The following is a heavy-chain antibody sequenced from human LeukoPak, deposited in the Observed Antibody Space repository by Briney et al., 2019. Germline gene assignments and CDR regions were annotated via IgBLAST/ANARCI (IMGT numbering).Heavy chain of an antibody. CDR1: GFTFSSYS. CDR3: ARRVIGYGKYYFDY. D-gene: IGHD5-18*01. J-gene: IGHJ4*02. V-gene: IGHV3-48*04. CDR2: ISSSSSTI. Sequence: GGSLRLSCAASGFTFSSYSMNWVRQAPGKGLEWVSYISSSSSTIYYADSVKGRFTISRDNAKNSLYLQMNSLRAEDTAVYYCARRVIGYGKYYFDYWGQGTLVTVSS.